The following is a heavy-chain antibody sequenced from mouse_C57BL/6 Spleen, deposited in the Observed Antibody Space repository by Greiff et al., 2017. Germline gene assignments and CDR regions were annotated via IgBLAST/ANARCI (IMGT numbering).Heavy chain of an antibody. CDR3: ARGGTGKFAY. CDR1: GFTFSSYG. Sequence: EVQLVESGGDLVKPGGSLKLSCAASGFTFSSYGMSWVRQTPDKRLEWVATISSGGSYTYYPDSVKGRFTISRDNAKNTLYLQMSSLKSEDTAMYYCARGGTGKFAYWGQGTLVTVSA. D-gene: IGHD4-1*01. V-gene: IGHV5-6*01. CDR2: ISSGGSYT. J-gene: IGHJ3*01.